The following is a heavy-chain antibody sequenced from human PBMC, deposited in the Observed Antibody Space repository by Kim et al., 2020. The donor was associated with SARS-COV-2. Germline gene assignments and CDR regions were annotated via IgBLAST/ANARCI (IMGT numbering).Heavy chain of an antibody. D-gene: IGHD6-19*01. CDR1: GGSVSSGSYY. J-gene: IGHJ6*02. V-gene: IGHV4-61*01. CDR3: ARDYGYSSGWYGGYYGMDV. Sequence: SETLSLTCTVSGGSVSSGSYYWSWIRQPPGKGLEWIGYIYYSGSTNYNPSLKSRVTISVDTSKNQFSLKLSSVTAADTAVYYCARDYGYSSGWYGGYYGMDVWGQGTTVTVSS. CDR2: IYYSGST.